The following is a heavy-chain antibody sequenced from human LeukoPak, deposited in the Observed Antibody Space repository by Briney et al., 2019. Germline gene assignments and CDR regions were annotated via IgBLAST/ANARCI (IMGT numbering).Heavy chain of an antibody. CDR2: INTNTGNP. CDR3: ARAYMTTVTSIFDY. CDR1: GYTFTSYA. D-gene: IGHD4-17*01. J-gene: IGHJ4*02. Sequence: ASVKVSCKASGYTFTSYAMNWVRQAPGQGLEWMGWINTNTGNPTYAQGFTGRFVFSLDISVSTAYLQISSLKAEDTAVYYCARAYMTTVTSIFDYWGQGTLVTVSS. V-gene: IGHV7-4-1*02.